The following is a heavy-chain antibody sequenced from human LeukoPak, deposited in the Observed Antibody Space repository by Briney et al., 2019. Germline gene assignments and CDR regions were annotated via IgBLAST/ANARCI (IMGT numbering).Heavy chain of an antibody. Sequence: GGSLRLSCAASGFTFTSYSMSWVRQAPGKGLEWVSTIRSNGGDTYYADSVKGRFTISRDNSKNTVYLEMNSLRAEDTAVYYCAKAGYTTWFDPWGQGTLVTVSS. D-gene: IGHD2-15*01. J-gene: IGHJ5*02. CDR2: IRSNGGDT. V-gene: IGHV3-23*01. CDR1: GFTFTSYS. CDR3: AKAGYTTWFDP.